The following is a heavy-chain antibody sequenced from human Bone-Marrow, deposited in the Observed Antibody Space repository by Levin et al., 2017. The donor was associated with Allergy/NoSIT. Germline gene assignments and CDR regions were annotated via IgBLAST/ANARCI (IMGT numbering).Heavy chain of an antibody. J-gene: IGHJ3*02. V-gene: IGHV6-1*01. CDR1: GDSFSNNNVA. Sequence: PSETLSLTCVISGDSFSNNNVAWNWVRQSPSRGLEWLGRTYYRSKWYNEYAVSVRSRLSINSDTSKNQFTLQLNSMTPDDTAVYYCVRGQFSAFDIWSQGTTVTVSS. CDR2: TYYRSKWYN. CDR3: VRGQFSAFDI.